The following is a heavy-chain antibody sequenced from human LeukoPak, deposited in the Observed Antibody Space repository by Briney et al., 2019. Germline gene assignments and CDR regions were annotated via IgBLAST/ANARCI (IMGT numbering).Heavy chain of an antibody. CDR3: ARAHYDFWSGYINYYYYYGMDV. J-gene: IGHJ6*02. D-gene: IGHD3-3*01. CDR1: GGSISSGGYY. CDR2: IYYSGST. V-gene: IGHV4-31*03. Sequence: ASETLSLTCTVSGGSISSGGYYWSWIRQHPGKGLEWIVYIYYSGSTYYNPSLKSRVTISVDTSKNQFSPKLSSVTAADTAVYYCARAHYDFWSGYINYYYYYGMDVWGQGTTVTVSS.